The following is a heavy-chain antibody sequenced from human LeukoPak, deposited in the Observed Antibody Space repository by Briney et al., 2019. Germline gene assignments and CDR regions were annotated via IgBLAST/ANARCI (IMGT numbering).Heavy chain of an antibody. CDR1: GFTFSNAW. D-gene: IGHD1-1*01. CDR3: AAGTGTSDFDY. Sequence: GGSLRLSCAASGFTFSNAWMSWVRQAPGKGLEWVGRIKSKTNGGGTTDYAAPVKGRFTITRDDSKNTLYLQMNSLKTEDTSVYYCAAGTGTSDFDYWGQGTLVTVSS. V-gene: IGHV3-15*01. CDR2: IKSKTNGGGTT. J-gene: IGHJ4*02.